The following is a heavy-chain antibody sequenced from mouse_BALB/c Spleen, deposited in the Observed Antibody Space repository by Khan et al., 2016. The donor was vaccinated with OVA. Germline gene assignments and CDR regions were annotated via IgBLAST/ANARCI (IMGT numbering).Heavy chain of an antibody. CDR1: GYTFTSYT. CDR2: INPSSGYT. Sequence: QVQLQQSGAELVRPGASVKMSCKASGYTFTSYTMHWVKQRPGQGLEWIGYINPSSGYTKYNQKIKDKATLNADNASSTAYIKLSSLTSEDSAVYYCARTHERWGQGTTLTVAS. J-gene: IGHJ2*01. V-gene: IGHV1-4*01. CDR3: ARTHER.